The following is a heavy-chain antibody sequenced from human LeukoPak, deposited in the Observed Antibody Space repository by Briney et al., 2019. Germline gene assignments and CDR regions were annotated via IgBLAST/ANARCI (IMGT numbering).Heavy chain of an antibody. CDR3: ARGESGIAAAVDY. Sequence: GGSLRLSCAASGLTFSSHSTMCVRRAPGGGGEWVSSINCWSKRNIYCADSVKGRFTISRSNAQNALYLETSSLRAEDTAVYYCARGESGIAAAVDYWGQGTLVTVSS. CDR1: GLTFSSHS. J-gene: IGHJ4*02. D-gene: IGHD6-13*01. V-gene: IGHV3-21*01. CDR2: INCWSKRNI.